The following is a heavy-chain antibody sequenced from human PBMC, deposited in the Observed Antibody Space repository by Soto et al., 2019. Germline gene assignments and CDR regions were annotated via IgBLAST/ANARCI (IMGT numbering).Heavy chain of an antibody. J-gene: IGHJ4*02. CDR3: ARSLPDFYDGSGAFDY. CDR1: GGSISSYTYY. Sequence: SETLSLTCTVSGGSISSYTYYWGWIRQPPGKGLEWIGSMFYGGSAYYNPSLKSRLTVSVDTSKDQFSLKLSSVTAADTAVYYCARSLPDFYDGSGAFDYWGQGILVT. V-gene: IGHV4-39*01. CDR2: MFYGGSA. D-gene: IGHD3-22*01.